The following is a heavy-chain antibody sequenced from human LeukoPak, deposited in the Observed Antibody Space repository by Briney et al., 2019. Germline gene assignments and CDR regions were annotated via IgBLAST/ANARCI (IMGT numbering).Heavy chain of an antibody. J-gene: IGHJ4*02. V-gene: IGHV3-7*01. CDR2: IKPDGSEK. D-gene: IGHD1-7*01. CDR3: AREDDWNYEDY. Sequence: GGSLRLSCAASGFTFSNYWMSWVRQAPGKGLEWVAHIKPDGSEKNYVDSVKGRFTISRDNAKNSLYLQMNSLRAEDTAIYYCAREDDWNYEDYWGQGTLVTVSS. CDR1: GFTFSNYW.